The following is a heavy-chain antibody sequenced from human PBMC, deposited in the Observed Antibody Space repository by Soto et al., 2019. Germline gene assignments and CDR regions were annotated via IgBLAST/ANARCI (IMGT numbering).Heavy chain of an antibody. CDR3: ARHPNRAWDYFDY. V-gene: IGHV4-61*01. CDR2: IYYSGSA. D-gene: IGHD1-26*01. Sequence: TSETLSLTCTVSGGSVSSGSYYWSWIRQPPGKGLEWIGYIYYSGSANYNPSLKSRVTISVDTSKNQFSLNMGSVTAADTAVYYCARHPNRAWDYFDYWGQGTLVTVSS. J-gene: IGHJ4*02. CDR1: GGSVSSGSYY.